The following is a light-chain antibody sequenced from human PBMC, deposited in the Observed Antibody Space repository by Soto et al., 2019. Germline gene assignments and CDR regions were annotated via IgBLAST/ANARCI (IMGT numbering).Light chain of an antibody. CDR2: KVS. CDR3: TSSTSDSLYV. CDR1: SRDVGGNKY. J-gene: IGLJ1*01. V-gene: IGLV2-14*01. Sequence: QSALTQPASVSGSPGQSITISCTGTSRDVGGNKYVSWYQQYPGKVPKLLINKVSNRPSGGSNRFSGSKSGNTASLTISGLLAEDEADYFCTSSTSDSLYVFGTGTKLTVL.